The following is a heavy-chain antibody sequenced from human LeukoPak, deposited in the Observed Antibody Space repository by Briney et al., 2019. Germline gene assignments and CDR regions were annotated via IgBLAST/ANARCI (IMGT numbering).Heavy chain of an antibody. V-gene: IGHV4-30-2*01. Sequence: SQTLSLTCAVSGGSISSGGYSWSWIRQPPGNGLEWIGYIYHSGSTYYNPSLKSRVTISVDRSKNQFSLKLSSVTAADTAVYYCARGTHREYSRSSTYYFDYWGQGTLVTVSS. CDR1: GGSISSGGYS. CDR3: ARGTHREYSRSSTYYFDY. CDR2: IYHSGST. J-gene: IGHJ4*02. D-gene: IGHD6-6*01.